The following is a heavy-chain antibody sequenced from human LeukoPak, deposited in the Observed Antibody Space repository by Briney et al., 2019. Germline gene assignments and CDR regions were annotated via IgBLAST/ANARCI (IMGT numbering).Heavy chain of an antibody. Sequence: GGSLRLSCAASGFTFSSYAMSWVRQAPGKGMEWVSAISGSGGGTYYADSVKGRFTISRDNSKNTLYLQMNSLRAEDTAVYYCAKDLWFGELSYNFDYWGQGTLVTVSS. D-gene: IGHD3-10*01. CDR2: ISGSGGGT. CDR1: GFTFSSYA. V-gene: IGHV3-23*01. CDR3: AKDLWFGELSYNFDY. J-gene: IGHJ4*02.